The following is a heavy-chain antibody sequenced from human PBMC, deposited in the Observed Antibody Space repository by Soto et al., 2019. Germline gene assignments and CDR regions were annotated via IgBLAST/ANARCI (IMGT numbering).Heavy chain of an antibody. CDR3: AKRKAAAGTSYYYGLDV. V-gene: IGHV3-30*18. CDR1: GFTFSSFG. D-gene: IGHD6-13*01. J-gene: IGHJ6*02. CDR2: ISYDGGNK. Sequence: GGSLRLSCAASGFTFSSFGMHWVRQAPGKGLDWVALISYDGGNKYYADSVKGRFTISRDNSKNTLYLQMNSLRTEDTAVYYCAKRKAAAGTSYYYGLDVWGQGTTITVS.